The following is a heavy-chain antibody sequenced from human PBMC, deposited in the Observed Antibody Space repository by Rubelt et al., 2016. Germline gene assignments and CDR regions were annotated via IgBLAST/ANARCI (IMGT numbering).Heavy chain of an antibody. V-gene: IGHV4-34*01. J-gene: IGHJ4*02. CDR2: INHSGST. Sequence: QVQLQQWGAGLLKPSETLSLTCAVYGGSFSGSYWSWIRQPPGKGLEWIGEINHSGSTNYNPSLKSRVTISGDTSKNQFSLKLSSVTAADTAVYYCARGYCTNGVCYGGDYWGQGTLVTVSS. D-gene: IGHD2-8*01. CDR1: GGSFSGSY. CDR3: ARGYCTNGVCYGGDY.